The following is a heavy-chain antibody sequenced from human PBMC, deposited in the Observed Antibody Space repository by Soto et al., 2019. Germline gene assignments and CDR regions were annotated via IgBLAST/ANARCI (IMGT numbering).Heavy chain of an antibody. CDR1: GFTFGSYV. J-gene: IGHJ4*02. Sequence: HPGGSLRLSCAASGFTFGSYVMSWVRQTPGKGLEWVSAISSTGGSTNYADSVKGRFTISRDNTKNTLYLQMNSLRAEDTAVYYCARDCAGTTFDLDNWGQETLVTVCS. CDR2: ISSTGGST. V-gene: IGHV3-23*01. CDR3: ARDCAGTTFDLDN. D-gene: IGHD1-7*01.